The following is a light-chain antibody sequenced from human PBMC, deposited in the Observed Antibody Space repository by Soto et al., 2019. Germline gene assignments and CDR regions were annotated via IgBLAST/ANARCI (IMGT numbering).Light chain of an antibody. Sequence: QPVLTQSPSASASLGASVKLTCTLSSGHSSYTSAWHQQQPEKGPRYLMKLNTDGSHSRGDGIPDRFSGSRSGAERYLTIASLQSEDEADYYCQTWGAGIVVFGGGTKLTVL. CDR2: LNTDGSH. V-gene: IGLV4-69*01. J-gene: IGLJ2*01. CDR1: SGHSSYT. CDR3: QTWGAGIVV.